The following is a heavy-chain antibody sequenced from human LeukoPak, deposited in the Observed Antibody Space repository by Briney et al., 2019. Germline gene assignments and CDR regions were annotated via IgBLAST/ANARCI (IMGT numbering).Heavy chain of an antibody. J-gene: IGHJ1*01. V-gene: IGHV5-51*01. CDR2: IYPGDSQT. CDR1: GYSFSIYW. CDR3: AKATTVASWGYFQN. D-gene: IGHD4-23*01. Sequence: GESLKISCKGSGYSFSIYWIGWVRQRPGKGLEWMGIIYPGDSQTRYSPSFQGQVTISADKSTSTAYLQWSSLKASDTAMYYCAKATTVASWGYFQNWGQGTLVSVSS.